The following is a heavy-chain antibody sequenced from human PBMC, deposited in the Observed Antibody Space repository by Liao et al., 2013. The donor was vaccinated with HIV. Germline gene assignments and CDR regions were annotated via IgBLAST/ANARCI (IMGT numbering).Heavy chain of an antibody. CDR3: GSADWGAFDI. CDR1: GGSISSGDHY. CDR2: IYYSGST. D-gene: IGHD2-21*01. J-gene: IGHJ3*02. V-gene: IGHV4-30-4*01. Sequence: QVQLQESGPGLVKPSQTLSLTCTVSGGSISSGDHYWTWIRQPPGKGLEWIGYIYYSGSTYYNPSLKSRVYISVDTSKNQFSLDLTSVTAADTALYYCGSADWGAFDIWGQGTMVTVSS.